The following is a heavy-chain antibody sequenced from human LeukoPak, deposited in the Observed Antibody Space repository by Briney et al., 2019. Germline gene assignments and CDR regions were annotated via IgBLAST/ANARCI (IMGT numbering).Heavy chain of an antibody. CDR1: GDSVSSNSAA. CDR3: ARSPAGYSSVTRPEFDY. Sequence: SPTLSLTCAISGDSVSSNSAAWNWIRQSPSRGLEWLGRTYYRSKWYNDYAVSVKSRITINPDTSKNQFSLQLNSVTPEDTAVYYCARSPAGYSSVTRPEFDYWGQGTLVTVSS. V-gene: IGHV6-1*01. D-gene: IGHD6-19*01. J-gene: IGHJ4*02. CDR2: TYYRSKWYN.